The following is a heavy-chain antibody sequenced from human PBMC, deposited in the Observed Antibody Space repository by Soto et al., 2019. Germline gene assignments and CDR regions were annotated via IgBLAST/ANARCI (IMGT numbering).Heavy chain of an antibody. CDR1: GYTFTSYC. J-gene: IGHJ4*02. D-gene: IGHD3-16*01. V-gene: IGHV1-18*01. Sequence: QVQLVQSGAEVKKPGASVKVSCKASGYTFTSYCISWVRQAPGQGLEWMGWISAYNGNTHYAQKPKGRHTMSTDTTTSTAYMELRSLRSDDTAVHYWASEGANFGYLGQGTLVTVSS. CDR2: ISAYNGNT. CDR3: ASEGANFGY.